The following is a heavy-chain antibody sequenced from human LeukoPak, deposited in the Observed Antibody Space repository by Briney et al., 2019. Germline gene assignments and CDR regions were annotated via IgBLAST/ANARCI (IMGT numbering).Heavy chain of an antibody. J-gene: IGHJ4*02. CDR3: ARSPTPYCGGDCYDFDY. D-gene: IGHD2-21*02. V-gene: IGHV3-21*01. CDR2: ISSSSSYI. Sequence: GGSLRLSCAASGFTFSRYSMKWVRQAPGKGLEWVSSISSSSSYIYYADSVKGRFTISRDNAKNSLYLQMNSLRAEDTAVYYCARSPTPYCGGDCYDFDYWGQGTLVTVSS. CDR1: GFTFSRYS.